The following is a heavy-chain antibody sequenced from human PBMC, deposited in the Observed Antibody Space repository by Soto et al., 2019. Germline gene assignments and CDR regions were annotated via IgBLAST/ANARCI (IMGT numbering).Heavy chain of an antibody. V-gene: IGHV2-5*02. D-gene: IGHD4-17*01. J-gene: IGHJ3*02. Sequence: QITLKESGPTLVKPTQTLTLTCTFSGFSLSTSGVGVGWIRQPPGKALEWLALIYWDDDKRYSPSLKSRLTITTDTSKYQVVLTMTKMDPVDTATYYCAHSDDYGDYVGYPFDIWGQGTMVTVSS. CDR2: IYWDDDK. CDR1: GFSLSTSGVG. CDR3: AHSDDYGDYVGYPFDI.